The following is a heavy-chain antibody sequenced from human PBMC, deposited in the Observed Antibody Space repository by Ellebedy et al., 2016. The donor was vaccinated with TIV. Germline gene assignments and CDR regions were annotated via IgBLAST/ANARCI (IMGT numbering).Heavy chain of an antibody. V-gene: IGHV7-4-1*02. CDR1: GYTFTKYP. D-gene: IGHD3-10*01. CDR3: ARGRWFGEFDY. J-gene: IGHJ4*02. Sequence: AASVKVSCKASGYTFTKYPMYWARQAPGQGLEWMGWINTNTGDPTYAHGFAGRFVFSLNTSVSTAYLQIRSLKADDTAVYYCARGRWFGEFDYWGQGTLVTVSS. CDR2: INTNTGDP.